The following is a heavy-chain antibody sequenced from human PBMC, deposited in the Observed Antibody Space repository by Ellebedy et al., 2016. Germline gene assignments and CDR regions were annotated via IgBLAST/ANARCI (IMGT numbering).Heavy chain of an antibody. Sequence: GESLKISCKGSGYSFTNYWIVWVRQMPGKGLECMGIIYPGDSDTRYSPSFQGQVTISADKSISTAYLQWSRLKASDTAMYYCARETEWQTAMVSGAFDIWGQGTMVTVSS. CDR2: IYPGDSDT. V-gene: IGHV5-51*01. CDR1: GYSFTNYW. D-gene: IGHD5-18*01. J-gene: IGHJ3*02. CDR3: ARETEWQTAMVSGAFDI.